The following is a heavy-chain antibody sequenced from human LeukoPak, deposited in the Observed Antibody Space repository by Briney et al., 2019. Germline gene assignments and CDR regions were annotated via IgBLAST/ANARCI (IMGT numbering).Heavy chain of an antibody. J-gene: IGHJ6*03. V-gene: IGHV4-59*01. D-gene: IGHD3-16*01. CDR3: AGSQGEYYFIDV. Sequence: SVTLSLTCTVSGGSISTNYWTWIRQPPGEGLEFIGNIYYSGSTNYNPSLKSRVTISVDTSKNQFSLKLTSVTAADTAVYYCAGSQGEYYFIDVWGKGTTVTVSS. CDR1: GGSISTNY. CDR2: IYYSGST.